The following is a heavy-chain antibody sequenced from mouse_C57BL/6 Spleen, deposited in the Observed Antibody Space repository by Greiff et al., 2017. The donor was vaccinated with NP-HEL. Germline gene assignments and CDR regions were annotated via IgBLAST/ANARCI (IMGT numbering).Heavy chain of an antibody. D-gene: IGHD2-5*01. Sequence: VQLKESGAELVRPGASVKLSCTASGFNIKDYYMHWVKQRPEQGLEWIGRIDPEDGDTEYAPKFQGKATMTADTSSNTAYLQLSSLTSEDTAVDYWTTAYYSNYGGFAYWGQGTLVTVSA. CDR1: GFNIKDYY. V-gene: IGHV14-1*01. CDR2: IDPEDGDT. CDR3: TTAYYSNYGGFAY. J-gene: IGHJ3*01.